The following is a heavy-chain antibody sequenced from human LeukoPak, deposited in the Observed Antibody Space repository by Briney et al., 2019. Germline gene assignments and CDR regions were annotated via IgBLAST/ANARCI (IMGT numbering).Heavy chain of an antibody. D-gene: IGHD3-16*02. CDR3: ARVIYDYVWGSYRYIDY. CDR2: ISAYNGNT. J-gene: IGHJ4*02. V-gene: IGHV1-18*01. CDR1: GYTFTSYG. Sequence: GASVRVSCKASGYTFTSYGISWVRQAPGQGLEWMGWISAYNGNTNYAQKLQGRVTMTTDTSTSTAYMELRSLRSDDTAVYYCARVIYDYVWGSYRYIDYWGQGTLVTVSS.